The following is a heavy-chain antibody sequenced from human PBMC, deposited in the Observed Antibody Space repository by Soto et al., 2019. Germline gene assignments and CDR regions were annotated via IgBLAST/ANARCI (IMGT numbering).Heavy chain of an antibody. CDR3: ARVPRNYDFWSGYYGNWFDP. Sequence: PAETLSLTCTVSGGSISSGGYYWIWIRHHPGKGLEWIGYIYYSGSTYYNPSLKSRVTISVDTSKNQFSLKLSSVTAADTAVYYCARVPRNYDFWSGYYGNWFDPWGQGTLVTVSS. CDR2: IYYSGST. V-gene: IGHV4-31*03. D-gene: IGHD3-3*01. J-gene: IGHJ5*02. CDR1: GGSISSGGYY.